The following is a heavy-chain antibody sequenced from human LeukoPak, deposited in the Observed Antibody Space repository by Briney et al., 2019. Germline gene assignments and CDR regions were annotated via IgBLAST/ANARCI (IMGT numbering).Heavy chain of an antibody. CDR1: GFTFSSYG. J-gene: IGHJ4*02. CDR2: IRYDGSNK. V-gene: IGHV3-30*02. D-gene: IGHD6-13*01. CDR3: AKVDGALAAAGTPDY. Sequence: GGSLRLSCATSGFTFSSYGMHWVRQAPGKGLEWVAFIRYDGSNKYYADSVKGRFTISRDNAKNTLYLQMNSLRAEDTAVYYCAKVDGALAAAGTPDYWGQGTLVTVSS.